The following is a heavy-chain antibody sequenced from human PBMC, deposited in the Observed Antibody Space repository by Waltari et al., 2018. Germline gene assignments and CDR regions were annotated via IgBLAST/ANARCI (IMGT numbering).Heavy chain of an antibody. J-gene: IGHJ4*02. Sequence: EVQLVESGGALVQPGGSLKLSCAASGLIFSDFAIHWVRQASGKGPEGVGRIRTRTKGDATAYTASVEGRFTISRDDSKNTVYLQMNSLKTDDTAVYYCVRPFELGIDWGQGTLVTVSS. CDR2: IRTRTKGDAT. V-gene: IGHV3-73*01. CDR1: GLIFSDFA. CDR3: VRPFELGID. D-gene: IGHD7-27*01.